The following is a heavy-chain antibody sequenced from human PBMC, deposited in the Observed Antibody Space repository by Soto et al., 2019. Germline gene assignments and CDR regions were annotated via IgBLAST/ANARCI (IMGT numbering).Heavy chain of an antibody. J-gene: IGHJ6*02. CDR1: GFTFSSYA. D-gene: IGHD2-15*01. Sequence: GGSLRLSCAASGFTFSSYAMSWVRQAPGQGLEWVSAISGSGGSTYYADSVKGRFTISRDNSKNTLYLQMNSLRAEDTAVYYCARELGYCSGGSCYDGMDVWGQGTTVTVSS. V-gene: IGHV3-23*01. CDR3: ARELGYCSGGSCYDGMDV. CDR2: ISGSGGST.